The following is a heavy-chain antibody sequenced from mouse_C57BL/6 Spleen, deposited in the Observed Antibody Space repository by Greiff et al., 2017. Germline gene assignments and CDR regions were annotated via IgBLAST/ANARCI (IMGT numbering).Heavy chain of an antibody. CDR2: IDPSDSYT. CDR3: ARRGYYSNSYALDY. CDR1: GYTFTSYW. Sequence: QVQLQQPGAELVMPGASVKLSCKASGYTFTSYWMHWVKQRPGQGLEWIGEIDPSDSYTNYNQKFKGKSTLTVDKSSSTAYMQLSSLTSEDSAVYYCARRGYYSNSYALDYWGQGTSVTVSS. J-gene: IGHJ4*01. V-gene: IGHV1-69*01. D-gene: IGHD2-5*01.